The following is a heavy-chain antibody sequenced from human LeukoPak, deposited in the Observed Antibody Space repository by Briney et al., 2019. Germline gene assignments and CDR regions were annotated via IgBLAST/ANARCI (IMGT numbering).Heavy chain of an antibody. CDR1: GGTFSSYA. CDR3: ARDISPVVTMVRGVRFDP. CDR2: IIPILGIA. J-gene: IGHJ5*02. V-gene: IGHV1-69*04. Sequence: ASVKVSCKASGGTFSSYAIGWVRQAPGQGLEWMGRIIPILGIANYAQKFQGRVTITADKSTSTAYMELSSLRSEDTAVYYCARDISPVVTMVRGVRFDPWGQGILVTVSS. D-gene: IGHD3-10*01.